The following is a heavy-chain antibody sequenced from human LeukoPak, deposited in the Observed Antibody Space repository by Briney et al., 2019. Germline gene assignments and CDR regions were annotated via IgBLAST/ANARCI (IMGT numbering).Heavy chain of an antibody. CDR1: GFTFSSYS. Sequence: GGSLRLSCAASGFTFSSYSMTWVRQAPGKGLEWVSSISSSSSYIYYADSVKGRFTISRDNAKNSLYLQMNSLRAEDTAVYYCAKDRPGIARNGGDYWGQGTLVTVSS. J-gene: IGHJ4*02. CDR2: ISSSSSYI. V-gene: IGHV3-21*04. D-gene: IGHD6-13*01. CDR3: AKDRPGIARNGGDY.